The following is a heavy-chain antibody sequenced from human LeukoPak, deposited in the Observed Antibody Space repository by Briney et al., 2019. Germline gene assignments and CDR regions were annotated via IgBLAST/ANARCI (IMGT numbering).Heavy chain of an antibody. D-gene: IGHD6-19*01. CDR1: GYTFTGYY. Sequence: GASVAVSCKASGYTFTGYYMHWVRQAPGQGLEWMGWINPNSGGTNYAQKFQGRVTMTRDTSISTAYMELSRLRSDDTAVYYCARDEGGIAVAGTFSWLDPWGQGTLVTVSS. CDR3: ARDEGGIAVAGTFSWLDP. J-gene: IGHJ5*02. CDR2: INPNSGGT. V-gene: IGHV1-2*02.